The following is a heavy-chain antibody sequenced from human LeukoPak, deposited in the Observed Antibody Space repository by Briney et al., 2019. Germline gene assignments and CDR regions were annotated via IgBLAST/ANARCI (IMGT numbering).Heavy chain of an antibody. D-gene: IGHD2-2*02. J-gene: IGHJ6*03. CDR2: IIPIFGTA. CDR3: ARGGQLLYSGPALNYYMDV. Sequence: VKVSCKASGGTFSSYAISWVRQAPGQGLEWMGGIIPIFGTANYAQKFQGRVTITTDESTSTAYMELSSLRSEDTAVYYCARGGQLLYSGPALNYYMDVWGKGTTVTVSS. CDR1: GGTFSSYA. V-gene: IGHV1-69*05.